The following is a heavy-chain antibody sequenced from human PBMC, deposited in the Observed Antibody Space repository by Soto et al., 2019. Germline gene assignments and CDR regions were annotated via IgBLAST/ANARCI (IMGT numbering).Heavy chain of an antibody. J-gene: IGHJ4*02. V-gene: IGHV3-30*18. CDR3: AKPGSVGVVTLYYFDY. D-gene: IGHD3-3*01. CDR2: ISYDGSNK. Sequence: GGSLRLSCAASGFTFSSYGMHWVRQAPGKGLEWVAVISYDGSNKYYADSVKGRFTIPRDNSKNTLYLQMNSLRAEDTAVYYCAKPGSVGVVTLYYFDYWGQGTLVTVSS. CDR1: GFTFSSYG.